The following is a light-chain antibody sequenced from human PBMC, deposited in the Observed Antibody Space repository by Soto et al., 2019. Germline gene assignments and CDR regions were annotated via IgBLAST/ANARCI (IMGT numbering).Light chain of an antibody. J-gene: IGKJ1*01. CDR1: QSVSSSY. CDR2: GAS. V-gene: IGKV3-20*01. CDR3: QQYDT. Sequence: IVLTQSPGTLSLSPVERATLSCRASQSVSSSYLAWYQQKPGQAPRLLIYGASSRATGIPDRFSGSGSGTDFTLTISRLEPEDFAVYYCQQYDTFGQGTKVDIK.